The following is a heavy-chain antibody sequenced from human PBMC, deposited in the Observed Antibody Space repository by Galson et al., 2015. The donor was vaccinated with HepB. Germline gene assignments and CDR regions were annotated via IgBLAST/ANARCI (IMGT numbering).Heavy chain of an antibody. CDR3: AKPSQYSGSYRTYFDY. Sequence: SLRLSCAASGFTFSSYGMHWVRQAPGKGLEWVAFIRYDGSNKYYADSVKGRFTISRDNSKNTLYLQMNSLRAEDTAVYYCAKPSQYSGSYRTYFDYWGQGTLVTVSS. D-gene: IGHD1-26*01. V-gene: IGHV3-30*02. CDR2: IRYDGSNK. CDR1: GFTFSSYG. J-gene: IGHJ4*02.